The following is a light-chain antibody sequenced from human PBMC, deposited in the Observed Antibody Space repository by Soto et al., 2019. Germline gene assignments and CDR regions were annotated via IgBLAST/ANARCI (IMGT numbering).Light chain of an antibody. J-gene: IGKJ5*01. Sequence: IVLPQTPGTLSLSPGERATLSCRASQSVTKSLAWYQQKPGQAPRLLIYGASTRATGIPARFSGSGSGTEFTLTISSLQSEDFAVYYCQQYNNWPPITFGQGTRLEIK. CDR1: QSVTKS. V-gene: IGKV3-15*01. CDR2: GAS. CDR3: QQYNNWPPIT.